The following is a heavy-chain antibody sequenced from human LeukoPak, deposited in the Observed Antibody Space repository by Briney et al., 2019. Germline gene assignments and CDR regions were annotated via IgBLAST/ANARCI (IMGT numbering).Heavy chain of an antibody. J-gene: IGHJ4*02. V-gene: IGHV4-59*01. CDR3: ARDSSHYFDY. Sequence: PSETLSLTCTVSGVSISSYYWSWIRQPPGKGLEWIGYIYYSGTTNYNPSLKSRVTISVDTSRNQFSLKLSSVTAADTAVYYCARDSSHYFDYWGQGTLVTVSS. CDR1: GVSISSYY. CDR2: IYYSGTT.